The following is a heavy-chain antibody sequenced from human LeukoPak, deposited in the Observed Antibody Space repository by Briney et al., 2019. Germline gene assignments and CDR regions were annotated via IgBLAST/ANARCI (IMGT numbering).Heavy chain of an antibody. CDR1: GFTFSDHY. CDR2: ISGSGGST. J-gene: IGHJ4*02. Sequence: GGSLRLSCAASGFTFSDHYINWEPQAPGKGLEWVSAISGSGGSTYYADSVKGRFTISRDNSKNTLYLQMNSLRAEDTAVYYCATNPYYYGSGSYYKGDYWGQGTLVTVSS. D-gene: IGHD3-10*01. CDR3: ATNPYYYGSGSYYKGDY. V-gene: IGHV3-23*01.